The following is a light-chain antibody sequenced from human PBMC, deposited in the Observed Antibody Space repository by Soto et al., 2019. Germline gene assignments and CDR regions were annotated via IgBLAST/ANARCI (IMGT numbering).Light chain of an antibody. Sequence: LTQPPSASGSPGQSVTISCTGTSSDVGGYNYVSWYQQHPGKAPKFIIYEVSKRPSGVPDRFSGSKSGNTASLTVSRLQAEDEAEYYCSSYAGSNNFVFGTGTKVTVL. V-gene: IGLV2-8*01. J-gene: IGLJ1*01. CDR1: SSDVGGYNY. CDR3: SSYAGSNNFV. CDR2: EVS.